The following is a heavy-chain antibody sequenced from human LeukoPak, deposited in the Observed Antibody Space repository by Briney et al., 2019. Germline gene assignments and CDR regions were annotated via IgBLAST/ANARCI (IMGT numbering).Heavy chain of an antibody. CDR1: GGSISSYY. CDR3: ARDLYQLLYGGDYYYYYMDV. J-gene: IGHJ6*03. CDR2: IYTSGST. Sequence: SETLSLTCTVPGGSISSYYWSWIRQPAGKGLEWIGRIYTSGSTNYNPSLKSRVTMSVDTSKNQFSLKLSSVTAADTAVYYCARDLYQLLYGGDYYYYYMDVWGKGTTVTVSS. D-gene: IGHD2-2*02. V-gene: IGHV4-4*07.